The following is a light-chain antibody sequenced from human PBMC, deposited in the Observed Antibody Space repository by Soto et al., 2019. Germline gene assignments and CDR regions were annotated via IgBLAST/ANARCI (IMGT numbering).Light chain of an antibody. CDR3: RSYAGSNNYV. J-gene: IGLJ1*01. V-gene: IGLV2-8*01. CDR1: SSDVGGYNY. Sequence: QSALTQPPSASGSPGQSVTISCTGTSSDVGGYNYVSWYQQHPGKAPKLMIYEVSKRPSGVPDRFSGSKSGNTASLTVSGLHAEDEADYYCRSYAGSNNYVFGTGTKVTVL. CDR2: EVS.